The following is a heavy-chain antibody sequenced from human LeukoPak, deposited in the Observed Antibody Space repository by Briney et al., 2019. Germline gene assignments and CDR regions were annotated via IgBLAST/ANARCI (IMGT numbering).Heavy chain of an antibody. CDR1: GFDFSTYS. Sequence: PGGSLRLSCAAPGFDFSTYSIDWVRQAPGKGLEWVSYISSSSSNIYHADSVKGRFTISRDNAKNSLHLQMNSLRAEDTAVYYCARVGRSGWTVDYWGQGTLVTVSS. CDR2: ISSSSSNI. CDR3: ARVGRSGWTVDY. V-gene: IGHV3-48*04. J-gene: IGHJ4*02. D-gene: IGHD6-19*01.